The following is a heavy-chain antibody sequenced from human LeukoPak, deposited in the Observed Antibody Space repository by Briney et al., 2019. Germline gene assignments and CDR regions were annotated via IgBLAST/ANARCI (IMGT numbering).Heavy chain of an antibody. J-gene: IGHJ4*02. CDR1: GYTFTGYY. CDR2: INPNSGGT. CDR3: ARVSRGPHPYYYDSSGYMDY. D-gene: IGHD3-22*01. Sequence: GASVKVSCKASGYTFTGYYMHWVRQAPEQGLEWMGWINPNSGGTNYAQKFQGRVTMTRDTSISTAYMELSRLRSDDTAVYYCARVSRGPHPYYYDSSGYMDYWGQGTLVTVSS. V-gene: IGHV1-2*02.